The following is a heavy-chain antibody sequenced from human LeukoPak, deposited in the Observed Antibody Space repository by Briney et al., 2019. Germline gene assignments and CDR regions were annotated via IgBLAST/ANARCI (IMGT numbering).Heavy chain of an antibody. CDR1: GFTFSRYE. CDR2: IRSSGSTI. D-gene: IGHD6-19*01. CDR3: AREASSGWYAGTDY. J-gene: IGHJ4*02. Sequence: EGSLRLSCAASGFTFSRYEINWVRQAPGKGLKGVSYIRSSGSTIFYADSVKGRFTISRDNTNNSLYLQMNSLRAEDTAVYYCAREASSGWYAGTDYWGQGTLVTVSS. V-gene: IGHV3-48*03.